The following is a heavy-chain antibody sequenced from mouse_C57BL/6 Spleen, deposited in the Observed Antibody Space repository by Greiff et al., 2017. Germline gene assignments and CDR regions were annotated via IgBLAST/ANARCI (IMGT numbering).Heavy chain of an antibody. J-gene: IGHJ2*01. Sequence: EVQRVESGAELVRPGASVKLSCTASGFNIKDDYMHWVKQRPEQGLEWIGWIDPENGDTEYASKFQGKATITADTSSNTAYLQLSSLTSEDTAVYYCTRGVVATDYWGQGTTLTVSS. CDR2: IDPENGDT. CDR1: GFNIKDDY. CDR3: TRGVVATDY. D-gene: IGHD1-1*01. V-gene: IGHV14-4*01.